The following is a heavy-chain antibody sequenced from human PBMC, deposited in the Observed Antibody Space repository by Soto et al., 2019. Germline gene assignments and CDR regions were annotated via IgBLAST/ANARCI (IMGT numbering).Heavy chain of an antibody. CDR2: IYYSGST. D-gene: IGHD5-18*01. CDR1: GGSISSGDYY. CDR3: ARESRYSYGLFDY. V-gene: IGHV4-30-4*01. J-gene: IGHJ4*02. Sequence: SETLSLTCTVSGGSISSGDYYWSWIRQPPGKGLEWIGYIYYSGSTYYNPSLKSRVTISVDTSKNQFSLKLSSVTAADTAVYYCARESRYSYGLFDYWGQGTLVTVS.